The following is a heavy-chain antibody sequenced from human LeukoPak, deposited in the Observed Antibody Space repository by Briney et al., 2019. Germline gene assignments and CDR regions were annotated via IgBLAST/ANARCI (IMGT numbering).Heavy chain of an antibody. D-gene: IGHD1-26*01. CDR1: GCTFSSYG. V-gene: IGHV3-23*01. Sequence: PGGTLRLSCAASGCTFSSYGMSWVRQAPGKGLWWVSAISGSGGSTYYADSVKGRFTISRDNSKNTLYLQMNSLRAEDTAVYYCARDCGNYYLPPGFDYWGQGTLVTVSS. CDR3: ARDCGNYYLPPGFDY. J-gene: IGHJ4*02. CDR2: ISGSGGST.